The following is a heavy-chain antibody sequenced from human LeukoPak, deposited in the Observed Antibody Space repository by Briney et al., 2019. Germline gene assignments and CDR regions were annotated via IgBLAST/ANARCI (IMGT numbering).Heavy chain of an antibody. CDR1: GGSISSSNW. CDR2: IYHSGST. V-gene: IGHV4-4*02. CDR3: ARAPIAAAGTGWFDP. J-gene: IGHJ5*02. Sequence: SETLSLTCAVSGGSISSSNWWSWVRQPPGKGLEWIGEIYHSGSTNYNPSLKSRVTISVDKSKNQFSLKLSSVTAADTAVYYCARAPIAAAGTGWFDPWGQGTLVTVSS. D-gene: IGHD6-13*01.